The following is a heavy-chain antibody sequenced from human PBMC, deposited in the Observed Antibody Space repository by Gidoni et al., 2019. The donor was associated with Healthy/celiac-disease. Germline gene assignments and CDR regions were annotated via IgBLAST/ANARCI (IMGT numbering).Heavy chain of an antibody. J-gene: IGHJ6*03. CDR2: INAGNGNT. D-gene: IGHD6-6*01. CDR3: ARWGYSSSSVYYYMDV. CDR1: GYTFTSHA. V-gene: IGHV1-3*01. Sequence: QVQLVQSGAEVKKPGASVKVSCKASGYTFTSHAMHWVRQAPGQRLEWMGWINAGNGNTKYSQKFQGRVTITRDTSASTAYMELSSLRSEDTAVYYCARWGYSSSSVYYYMDVWGKGTTVTVSS.